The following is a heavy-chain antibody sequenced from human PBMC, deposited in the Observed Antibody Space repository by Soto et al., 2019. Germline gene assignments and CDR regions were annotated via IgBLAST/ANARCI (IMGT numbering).Heavy chain of an antibody. J-gene: IGHJ6*02. V-gene: IGHV1-69*13. CDR3: GGIAAAGHYYYYGMDV. Sequence: SVNVSCKASVGTFSSYAISWVRQAPGQGLEWMGGIIPIFGTANYAQKFQGRVTITADESTSTAYMELSSLRSEDTAVYYCGGIAAAGHYYYYGMDVWGQGTTVTVSS. D-gene: IGHD6-13*01. CDR1: VGTFSSYA. CDR2: IIPIFGTA.